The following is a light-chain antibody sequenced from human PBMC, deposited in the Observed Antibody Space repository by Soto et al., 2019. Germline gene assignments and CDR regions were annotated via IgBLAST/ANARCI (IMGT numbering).Light chain of an antibody. CDR2: DAS. Sequence: DSQVTQCSSTLSASVGDRDTITCRASHSISSWLAWYQQKPGKAPKFLIYDASSLESGVPSRFSGSGSGTEFTLTINSLQPDDLATYYCQQYNSYPLTFGGGTKVDIK. CDR1: HSISSW. V-gene: IGKV1-5*01. J-gene: IGKJ4*01. CDR3: QQYNSYPLT.